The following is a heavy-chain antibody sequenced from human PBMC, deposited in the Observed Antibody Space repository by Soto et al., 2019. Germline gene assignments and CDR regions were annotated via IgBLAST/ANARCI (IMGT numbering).Heavy chain of an antibody. J-gene: IGHJ4*02. CDR1: GFTFSSYA. D-gene: IGHD6-13*01. V-gene: IGHV3-30-3*01. CDR3: ARDPDSSSWYGKRYFDY. Sequence: GGSLRLSCAASGFTFSSYAMHWVRQAPGKGLEWVAVISYDGSNKYYADSVKGRFTISRDNSKNTLYLQMNSLRAEDTAVYYCARDPDSSSWYGKRYFDYWGQGTLVTVSS. CDR2: ISYDGSNK.